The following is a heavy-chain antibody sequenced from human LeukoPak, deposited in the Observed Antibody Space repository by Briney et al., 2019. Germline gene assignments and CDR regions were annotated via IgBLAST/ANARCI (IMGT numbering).Heavy chain of an antibody. J-gene: IGHJ6*04. V-gene: IGHV3-30*18. CDR3: AKDPSPLYCSSTSCSPYGMDV. CDR1: GFTFSSYA. CDR2: ISYDGSNK. D-gene: IGHD2-2*01. Sequence: GGSLRLSCAASGFTFSSYAMHWVRQAPGKGLEWVAVISYDGSNKYYADCVKGRFTISRDNSKNPLYLQMNSLRAEDTAVYYCAKDPSPLYCSSTSCSPYGMDVWGKGTTVTVSS.